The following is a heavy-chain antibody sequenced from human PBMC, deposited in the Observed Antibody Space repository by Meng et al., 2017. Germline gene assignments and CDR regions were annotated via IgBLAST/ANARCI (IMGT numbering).Heavy chain of an antibody. V-gene: IGHV7-4-1*02. CDR2: INTNTGNP. J-gene: IGHJ5*02. Sequence: RLVQSGYGVKKPGASVKVSCKASGYTFTSYAMNWVRQAPGQGLEWMGWINTNTGNPTYAQGFTGRFVFSLDTSVSTAYLQISSLKAEDTAVYYCARLVAGTFGQLFDPWGQGTLVTVSS. CDR1: GYTFTSYA. CDR3: ARLVAGTFGQLFDP. D-gene: IGHD2-15*01.